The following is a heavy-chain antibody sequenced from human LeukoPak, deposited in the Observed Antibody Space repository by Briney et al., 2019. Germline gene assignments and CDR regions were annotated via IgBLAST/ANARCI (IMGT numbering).Heavy chain of an antibody. J-gene: IGHJ4*02. CDR1: GYTFTGYY. CDR2: INPNSGGT. Sequence: GASVKVSCKASGYTFTGYYMHWVRQAPGQGLEWMGWINPNSGGTNHAQKFQGRVTMTRDTSISTAYMELSRLRSDDTAVYYCASGLRYFDWTTDYWGQGTLVTVSS. D-gene: IGHD3-9*01. CDR3: ASGLRYFDWTTDY. V-gene: IGHV1-2*02.